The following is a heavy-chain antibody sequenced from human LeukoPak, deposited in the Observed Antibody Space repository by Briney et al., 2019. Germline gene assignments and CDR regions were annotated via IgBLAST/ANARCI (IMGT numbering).Heavy chain of an antibody. CDR1: GGSISSYY. Sequence: SETLSLTCTVSGGSISSYYWSWIRQPPGKGLEWIGYIYYSGSTNYNPSLKSRVTISVDTSKNQFSLKLSSVTAADTAVYYCARSAAYCGGDCSYSPAIFFDYWGQGTLVTVSS. D-gene: IGHD2-21*02. V-gene: IGHV4-59*01. CDR2: IYYSGST. CDR3: ARSAAYCGGDCSYSPAIFFDY. J-gene: IGHJ4*02.